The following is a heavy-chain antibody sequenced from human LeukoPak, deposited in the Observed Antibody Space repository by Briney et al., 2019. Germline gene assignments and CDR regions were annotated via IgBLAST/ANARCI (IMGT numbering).Heavy chain of an antibody. CDR1: GYTFTSYG. J-gene: IGHJ5*02. Sequence: EASVKVSCKASGYTFTSYGISWVRQAPGQGLEWMGWISAYNGNTNYAQKLQGRVTMTTDTSTSTAYMELRSLRSVDTAVYYCARVVYIVVRGVIITYWFDPWGQGTLVTVSS. CDR3: ARVVYIVVRGVIITYWFDP. CDR2: ISAYNGNT. D-gene: IGHD3-10*01. V-gene: IGHV1-18*04.